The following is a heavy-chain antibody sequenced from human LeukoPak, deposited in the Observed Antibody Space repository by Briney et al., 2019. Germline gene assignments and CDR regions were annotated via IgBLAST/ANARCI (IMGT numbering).Heavy chain of an antibody. V-gene: IGHV3-23*01. CDR3: AKDPRLYDSSGYFPD. CDR2: ISGSGGST. J-gene: IGHJ4*02. Sequence: GGSLRLSCAASGFIFSSYAMSWVRQAPGKGLEWVSAISGSGGSTYYADSVKGRFTISRDNSKNTLYLQMNSLRPEDTAVYYCAKDPRLYDSSGYFPDWGQGTRVTVSS. CDR1: GFIFSSYA. D-gene: IGHD3-22*01.